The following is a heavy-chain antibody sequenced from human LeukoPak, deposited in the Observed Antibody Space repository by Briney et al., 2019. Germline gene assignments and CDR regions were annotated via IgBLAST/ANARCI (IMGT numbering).Heavy chain of an antibody. J-gene: IGHJ4*02. CDR3: ARDATYYDYVWGSYRQYYFDY. Sequence: GGSLRLSCAASGFTFSSYSMNWVRQAPGKGLEWVSYISSSGSYIYYADSVKGRFTISKDNAKNSLYLRMNSLRDEDTAVYYCARDATYYDYVWGSYRQYYFDYWGQGTLVTVSS. CDR2: ISSSGSYI. D-gene: IGHD3-16*02. CDR1: GFTFSSYS. V-gene: IGHV3-48*02.